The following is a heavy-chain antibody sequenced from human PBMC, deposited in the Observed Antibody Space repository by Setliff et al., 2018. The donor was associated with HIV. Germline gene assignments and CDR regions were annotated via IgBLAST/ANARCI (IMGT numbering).Heavy chain of an antibody. CDR2: INPKSGGT. CDR1: GYTFSGFY. Sequence: GASVKVSCKAAGYTFSGFYLHWVRQAPGQGLEWMGRINPKSGGTQYAQKFQGRVTMARDVSISTAYMELSRLTSDDTAMYYCARFPNPSQIVVIMPPDYWGQGTLVTVSS. D-gene: IGHD3-3*01. CDR3: ARFPNPSQIVVIMPPDY. J-gene: IGHJ4*02. V-gene: IGHV1-2*06.